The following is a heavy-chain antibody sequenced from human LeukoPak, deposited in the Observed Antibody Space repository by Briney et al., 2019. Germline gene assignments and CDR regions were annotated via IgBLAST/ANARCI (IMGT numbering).Heavy chain of an antibody. CDR2: IAPMFGTP. D-gene: IGHD4-17*01. Sequence: ASVKVSCKASGGTFDRNAISWVRQAPGRGLEWMGGIAPMFGTPNYAQKFQGRVTITTDESSSTAYMELIRLRSEDTAVYYCASLGTTSYYHYYLDVWGKGTTVTVSS. CDR1: GGTFDRNA. V-gene: IGHV1-69*05. CDR3: ASLGTTSYYHYYLDV. J-gene: IGHJ6*03.